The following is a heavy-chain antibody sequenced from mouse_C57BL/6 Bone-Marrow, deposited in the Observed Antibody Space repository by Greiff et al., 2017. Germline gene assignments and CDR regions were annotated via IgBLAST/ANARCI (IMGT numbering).Heavy chain of an antibody. CDR1: GYSITSGYY. Sequence: EVQLVESGPGLVKPSQSLSLTCSVTGYSITSGYYWNWIRQFPGNKLEWMGYISYDGSNNYNPSLKNRISITRDTSKNQFFLKLNSVTTEDTATYYCARDRNYYGPYWGQGTSVTVSS. J-gene: IGHJ4*01. D-gene: IGHD1-1*01. V-gene: IGHV3-6*01. CDR3: ARDRNYYGPY. CDR2: ISYDGSN.